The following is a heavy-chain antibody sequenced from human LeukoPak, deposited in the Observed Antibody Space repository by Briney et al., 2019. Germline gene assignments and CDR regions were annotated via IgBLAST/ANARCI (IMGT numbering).Heavy chain of an antibody. CDR1: GGSISSYY. CDR2: IYYSGGT. D-gene: IGHD2-21*02. Sequence: SETLSLTCTVSGGSISSYYWSWIRQPPGKGLEWIGYIYYSGGTNYNPSLKSRVTISVDTSKNQFSLKLSSVTAADTAVYYCARHSGEGYCGGDCFYFDYWGQGTLVTVSS. V-gene: IGHV4-59*01. J-gene: IGHJ4*02. CDR3: ARHSGEGYCGGDCFYFDY.